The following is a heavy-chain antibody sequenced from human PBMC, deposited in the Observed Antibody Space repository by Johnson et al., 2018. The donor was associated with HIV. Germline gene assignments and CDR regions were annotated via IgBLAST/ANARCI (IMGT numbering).Heavy chain of an antibody. CDR2: IKQDGSEK. V-gene: IGHV3-7*05. J-gene: IGHJ3*02. Sequence: VQLVESGGGLVQPGGSRRLSCAASGFTFSSYWMSWVRQAPGKGLEWVANIKQDGSEKYYVDSVKGRFIISRDNAKNSLYLQMKSLRAEDTAVYYCARDLRVGAIDAFDIWGQGTMVTVSS. CDR3: ARDLRVGAIDAFDI. CDR1: GFTFSSYW. D-gene: IGHD1-26*01.